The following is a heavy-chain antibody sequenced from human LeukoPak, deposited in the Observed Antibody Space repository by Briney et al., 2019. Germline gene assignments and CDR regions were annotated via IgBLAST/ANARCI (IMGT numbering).Heavy chain of an antibody. Sequence: GGPLRLSCAASGFTFDDYGMSWVRQAPGKGLEWVSGINWNGGSTGYADSVKGRFTISRDNAKNSLYLQMNSLRAEDTAVYYCAELGITMIGGVWGKGTTVTISS. V-gene: IGHV3-20*04. CDR2: INWNGGST. CDR3: AELGITMIGGV. CDR1: GFTFDDYG. J-gene: IGHJ6*04. D-gene: IGHD3-10*02.